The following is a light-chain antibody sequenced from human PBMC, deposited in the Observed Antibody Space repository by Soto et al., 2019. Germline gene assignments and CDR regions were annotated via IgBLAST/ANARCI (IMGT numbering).Light chain of an antibody. CDR3: SSYTSSSTDV. Sequence: QSALTQPASVSGSPGQSITISCTGTSSDVGGYNYVSWYQQHPGKAPKLMIYDVTNRPSGVSNRLSGSKSGNTASLTISGLQAEDEAEYYCSSYTSSSTDVFGTGTKVTVL. J-gene: IGLJ1*01. CDR1: SSDVGGYNY. CDR2: DVT. V-gene: IGLV2-14*01.